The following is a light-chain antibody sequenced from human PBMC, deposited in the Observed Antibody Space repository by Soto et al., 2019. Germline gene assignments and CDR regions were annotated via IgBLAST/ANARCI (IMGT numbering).Light chain of an antibody. CDR3: QQYNDWPRT. J-gene: IGKJ1*01. CDR1: QSVSSS. Sequence: EIVMTQSPATLSVSPGERATLSCRASQSVSSSLAWYQQKPGQGPRLLIYGASTRATGVSARFSGSGSGTEFTLTISSLQSEAFAVYFCQQYNDWPRTFGQGTKVEIK. V-gene: IGKV3-15*01. CDR2: GAS.